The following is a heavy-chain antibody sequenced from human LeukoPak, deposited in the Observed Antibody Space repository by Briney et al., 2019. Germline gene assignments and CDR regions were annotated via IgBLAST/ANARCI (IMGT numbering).Heavy chain of an antibody. D-gene: IGHD6-6*01. Sequence: GASVNVSCKASGYSFTNFDINWVRQATGQGLEWMGWMNPNSTNTVSAQKFQGRVTITRNTSISTAYMELSSLRSEDTAVYFCARGPSSSRIIDYWGQGTLVTVSS. V-gene: IGHV1-8*03. CDR2: MNPNSTNT. CDR3: ARGPSSSRIIDY. J-gene: IGHJ4*02. CDR1: GYSFTNFD.